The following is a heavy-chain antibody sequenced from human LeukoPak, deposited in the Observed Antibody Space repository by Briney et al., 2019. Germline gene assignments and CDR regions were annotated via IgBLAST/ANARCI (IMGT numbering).Heavy chain of an antibody. CDR1: GFTFSSYW. D-gene: IGHD4-11*01. CDR2: INGDGSST. Sequence: GGSLRLSCAASGFTFSSYWMHWVRQAPGKGLVWVSRINGDGSSTSYADSVKGRFTISRDNAKNTLYLQMNSLRAEDTAVYYCARDRLQYIDYWGQGTLVTVSS. V-gene: IGHV3-74*01. CDR3: ARDRLQYIDY. J-gene: IGHJ4*02.